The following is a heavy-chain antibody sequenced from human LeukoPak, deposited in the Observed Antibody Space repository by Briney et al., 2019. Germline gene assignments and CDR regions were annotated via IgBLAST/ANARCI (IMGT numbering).Heavy chain of an antibody. CDR1: GFTFSSYG. CDR3: ARDSSSWYYFDY. Sequence: GGSLRLSCAASGFTFSSYGMHWVRQAPGKGLEWVAVIWHDGSNKYYADSVKGRFTISRDNSKNTLYLQMNSLRAEDTAVYYCARDSSSWYYFDYWGQGTLVTVSS. D-gene: IGHD6-13*01. J-gene: IGHJ4*02. V-gene: IGHV3-33*01. CDR2: IWHDGSNK.